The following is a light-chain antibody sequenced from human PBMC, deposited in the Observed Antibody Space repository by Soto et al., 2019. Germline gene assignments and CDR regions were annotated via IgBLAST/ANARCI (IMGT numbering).Light chain of an antibody. CDR3: KAYKPGPGYN. J-gene: IGKJ2*01. CDR1: QSFGRW. CDR2: KTS. Sequence: DIQMTQSPSTLSASVGDRVTITCRASQSFGRWLAWYQQKPGKAPELLIYKTSTLERGVPSRFSGSGSGTEFTLTISSLQPDDFATYYCKAYKPGPGYNFGQGTRLEIK. V-gene: IGKV1-5*03.